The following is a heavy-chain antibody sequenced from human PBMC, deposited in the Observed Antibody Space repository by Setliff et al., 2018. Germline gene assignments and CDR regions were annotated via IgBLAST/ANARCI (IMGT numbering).Heavy chain of an antibody. CDR1: GYSFTSYG. CDR2: ISPYNGDT. V-gene: IGHV1-18*04. CDR3: ARGPPEFVVAPAEGKFDY. Sequence: ASVKVSCKSSGYSFTSYGITWVRQAPGQGLEWMGWISPYNGDTRFAQKFQDRVTMTTDTSTNTAYMELRSLRSDDTAIYYCARGPPEFVVAPAEGKFDYWGQGTLVTVSS. J-gene: IGHJ4*02. D-gene: IGHD2-15*01.